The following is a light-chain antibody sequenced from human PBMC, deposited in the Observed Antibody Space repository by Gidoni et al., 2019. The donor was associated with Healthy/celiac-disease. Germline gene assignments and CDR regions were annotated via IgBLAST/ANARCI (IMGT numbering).Light chain of an antibody. V-gene: IGLV1-51*01. CDR1: SSNIGNHY. CDR2: DNN. J-gene: IGLJ2*01. CDR3: GTWDSSLSAVV. Sequence: QSVLTQPPSVSAAPGQKVTISCSGSSSNIGNHYVSWYQQLPGTAPKLLIYDNNKRPSGIPDRFSGSESGTSATLGITGLQTGDEADYYCGTWDSSLSAVVFGGGTKLTVL.